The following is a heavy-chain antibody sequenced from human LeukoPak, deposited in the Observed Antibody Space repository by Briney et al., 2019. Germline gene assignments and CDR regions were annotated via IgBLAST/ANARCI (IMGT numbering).Heavy chain of an antibody. CDR1: GFTFSSYG. D-gene: IGHD2-21*02. CDR2: IWYDGSNK. CDR3: ARDPLHCGGDCLIFDY. J-gene: IGHJ4*02. V-gene: IGHV3-33*01. Sequence: GGSLRFSCAASGFTFSSYGMHWVRQAPGKGLEWVAVIWYDGSNKYYADSVKGRFTISRDNSKNTLYLQMNSLRAEDTAVYYCARDPLHCGGDCLIFDYWGQGTLVTVSS.